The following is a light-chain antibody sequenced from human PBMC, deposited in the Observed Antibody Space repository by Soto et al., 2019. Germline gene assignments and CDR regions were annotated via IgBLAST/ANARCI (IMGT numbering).Light chain of an antibody. J-gene: IGLJ2*01. CDR2: SDN. CDR3: ASWDDSLNAPV. V-gene: IGLV1-44*01. CDR1: SSNIGSNT. Sequence: QPVLTQPPSTSGTPGQRVTISCSGSSSNIGSNTVNWYQQLPGTAPKLLIYSDNQRPSGVPDRFSGSKSGTSASLAISGLQSDDEADYYCASWDDSLNAPVFGGGTKLTVL.